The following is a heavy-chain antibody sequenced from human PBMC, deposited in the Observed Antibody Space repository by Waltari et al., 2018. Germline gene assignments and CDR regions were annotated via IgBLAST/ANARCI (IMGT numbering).Heavy chain of an antibody. J-gene: IGHJ5*02. CDR3: AKGDTLTTRFFDP. D-gene: IGHD4-17*01. CDR2: ISYNGNNK. V-gene: IGHV3-21*01. Sequence: VQLVESGGGLVKPGGSLRLSCAASGFDFTSYSMIWVRQAPGKGLEWVSSISYNGNNKFYADSVTGRFTISRDSATNSLYLQMTNLRVEDTAVYYCAKGDTLTTRFFDPWGQGTLVTVSS. CDR1: GFDFTSYS.